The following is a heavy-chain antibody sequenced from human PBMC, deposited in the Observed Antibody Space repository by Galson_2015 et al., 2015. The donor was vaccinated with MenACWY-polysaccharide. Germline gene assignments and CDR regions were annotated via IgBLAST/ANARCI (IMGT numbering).Heavy chain of an antibody. V-gene: IGHV3-30-3*01. J-gene: IGHJ4*02. Sequence: SLRLSCAASGFTFSSYAMHWVRQAPGKGLEWVAVISYDGGNKYYADSVKGRSTISRDNSKNTLYLQMNSLRAEDTAVYYCARDPGWGYDSSGRVDYWGQGTLVTVSS. D-gene: IGHD3-22*01. CDR2: ISYDGGNK. CDR1: GFTFSSYA. CDR3: ARDPGWGYDSSGRVDY.